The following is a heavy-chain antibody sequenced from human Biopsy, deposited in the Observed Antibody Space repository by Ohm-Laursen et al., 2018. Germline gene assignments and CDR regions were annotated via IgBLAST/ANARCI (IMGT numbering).Heavy chain of an antibody. CDR1: GGSFTGHY. D-gene: IGHD4-23*01. CDR2: ISHTGYT. Sequence: GTLSLTCIVSGGSFTGHYWTWIRQPPGKGLEWIGHISHTGYTSYKSSLKSRVTISLDTSRKHFSLRLTSLAAAVTAVYYCARGSNEYGGLFFPHWGQGTLVTVSS. V-gene: IGHV4-59*11. J-gene: IGHJ4*02. CDR3: ARGSNEYGGLFFPH.